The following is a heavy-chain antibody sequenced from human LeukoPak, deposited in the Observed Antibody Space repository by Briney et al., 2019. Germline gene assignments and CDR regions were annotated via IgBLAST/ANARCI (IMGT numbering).Heavy chain of an antibody. CDR2: ISGSGGST. CDR1: GFTFSSYA. J-gene: IGHJ6*02. Sequence: GGSLRLSRAASGFTFSSYAMSWVRQAPGKGLEWVSAISGSGGSTYYADSVKGRFTISRDNSKNTLYLQMNSLRAEDTAVYYCAKDLPYCSGGSCSGGMDVWGQGTTVTVSS. V-gene: IGHV3-23*01. D-gene: IGHD2-15*01. CDR3: AKDLPYCSGGSCSGGMDV.